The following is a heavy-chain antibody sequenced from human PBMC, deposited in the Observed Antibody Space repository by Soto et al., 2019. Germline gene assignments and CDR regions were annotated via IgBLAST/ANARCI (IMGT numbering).Heavy chain of an antibody. Sequence: QITLKESGPTLVKPTQTLTLTCTFSGFSLSTSGVGVGWIRQPPGKALEWLALIYWDDDKRYSPSLKSRLTLTKDTATRQAVLTMPNTHPVDTATYYRAPRPLCRPSPWFDPWGQGTLVTVSS. CDR1: GFSLSTSGVG. CDR3: APRPLCRPSPWFDP. D-gene: IGHD6-6*01. J-gene: IGHJ5*02. V-gene: IGHV2-5*02. CDR2: IYWDDDK.